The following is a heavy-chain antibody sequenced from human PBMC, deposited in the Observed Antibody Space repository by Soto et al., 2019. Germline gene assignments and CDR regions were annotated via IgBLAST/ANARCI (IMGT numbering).Heavy chain of an antibody. V-gene: IGHV1-18*01. J-gene: IGHJ6*03. CDR3: ARDSDAEVVAPPAARYMDV. CDR2: ISSFNGNT. Sequence: QVNLVQSGAEVKRPGASVKISCKASGFTFTNYGFSWVRLAPGQGLEWLGWISSFNGNTNYPQKNQGRITMATDTSTTTVYMELRGLTPDDTAVYFCARDSDAEVVAPPAARYMDVWGKGTTVTVSS. D-gene: IGHD6-25*01. CDR1: GFTFTNYG.